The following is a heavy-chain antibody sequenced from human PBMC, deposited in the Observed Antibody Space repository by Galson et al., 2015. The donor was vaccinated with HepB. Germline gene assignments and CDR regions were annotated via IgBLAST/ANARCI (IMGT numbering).Heavy chain of an antibody. Sequence: SLRLSCAASGFTFSSYGMHWVRQAPGKGLEWVAVISYDGSNKYYADSVKGRFTISRDNSKNTLYLQMNSLRSEDTAVYYCARQGYYYDSSGFDAFDIWGQGTMVTVSS. J-gene: IGHJ3*02. V-gene: IGHV3-30*03. D-gene: IGHD3-22*01. CDR2: ISYDGSNK. CDR1: GFTFSSYG. CDR3: ARQGYYYDSSGFDAFDI.